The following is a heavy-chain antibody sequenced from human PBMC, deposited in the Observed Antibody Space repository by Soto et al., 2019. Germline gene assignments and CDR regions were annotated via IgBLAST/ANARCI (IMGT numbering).Heavy chain of an antibody. V-gene: IGHV3-7*01. CDR3: ARGRGRITMFGVVIIPVGYYYYYMYV. CDR1: GFTFSSYW. J-gene: IGHJ6*03. Sequence: GGSLRLSCAASGFTFSSYWMSWVRQAPGKGLEWVANIKQDGSEKYYVDSVKGRFTISRDNAKNERYLKMNSLGAEETAVYYCARGRGRITMFGVVIIPVGYYYYYMYVWGKGTTVTVSS. D-gene: IGHD3-3*01. CDR2: IKQDGSEK.